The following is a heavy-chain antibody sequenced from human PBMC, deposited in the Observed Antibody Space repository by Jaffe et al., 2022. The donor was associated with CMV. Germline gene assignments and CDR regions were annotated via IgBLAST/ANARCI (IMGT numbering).Heavy chain of an antibody. J-gene: IGHJ2*01. CDR1: GGSISSYY. V-gene: IGHV4-59*01. CDR2: IYYSGST. D-gene: IGHD3-22*01. Sequence: QVQLQESGPGLVKPSETLSLTCTVSGGSISSYYWSWIRQPPGKGLEWIGYIYYSGSTNYNPSLKSRVTISVDTSKNQFSLKLSSVTAADTAVYYCAREEYYYDSSGYLGKYFDLWGRGTLVTVSS. CDR3: AREEYYYDSSGYLGKYFDL.